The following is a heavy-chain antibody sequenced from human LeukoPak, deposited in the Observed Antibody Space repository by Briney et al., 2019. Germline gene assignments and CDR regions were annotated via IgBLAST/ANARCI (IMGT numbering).Heavy chain of an antibody. CDR3: ASAGFDSNLDY. Sequence: PSETLSLTCAVSGGSISSSNWWSWVRQPPGKGLEWIGEIYHSGSTNYNPSLKSRVTISVDKSKNQFSLRLSSVTAADMAVYYCASAGFDSNLDYWGQGTLVTVSS. V-gene: IGHV4-4*02. D-gene: IGHD3-10*01. CDR1: GGSISSSNW. J-gene: IGHJ4*02. CDR2: IYHSGST.